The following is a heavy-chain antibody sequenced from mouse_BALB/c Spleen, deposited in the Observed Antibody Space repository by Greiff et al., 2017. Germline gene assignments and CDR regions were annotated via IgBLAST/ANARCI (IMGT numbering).Heavy chain of an antibody. J-gene: IGHJ1*01. D-gene: IGHD2-3*01. Sequence: EVKLMESGGGLVKPGGSLKLSCAASGFTFSSYTMSWVRQTPEKRLEWVATISSGGSYTYYPDSVKGRFTISRDNAKNTLYLQMSSLKSEDTAMYYCTRGDYDGYYGYFDVWGAGTTVTVSS. CDR3: TRGDYDGYYGYFDV. CDR2: ISSGGSYT. V-gene: IGHV5-6-4*01. CDR1: GFTFSSYT.